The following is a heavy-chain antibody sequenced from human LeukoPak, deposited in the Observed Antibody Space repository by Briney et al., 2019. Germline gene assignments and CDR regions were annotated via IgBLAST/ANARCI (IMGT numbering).Heavy chain of an antibody. V-gene: IGHV5-51*01. D-gene: IGHD3-10*01. CDR1: GYIFTSYW. Sequence: GESLKISCKGSGYIFTSYWIGWVRQMPGKGLEWMGIIYPGDSDNRYRPSFQGQVTISADKSISTAYLQWSSLKASDTAMYYCAIMYYYGSGSYYSRYFDYWGQGTLVTVSS. J-gene: IGHJ4*02. CDR2: IYPGDSDN. CDR3: AIMYYYGSGSYYSRYFDY.